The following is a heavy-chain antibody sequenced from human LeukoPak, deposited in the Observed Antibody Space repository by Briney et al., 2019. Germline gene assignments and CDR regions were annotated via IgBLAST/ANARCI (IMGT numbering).Heavy chain of an antibody. V-gene: IGHV3-7*01. CDR1: GFTFSNFW. CDR2: IKQDGSEK. CDR3: ARDGYCSGGSCYSGPPPYDY. Sequence: PGGSLRLSCAASGFTFSNFWMSWVRQAPGKGLEWVANIKQDGSEKYYVDSVKGRFTISRDNAKNSLYLQMNSLRAEDTAVYYCARDGYCSGGSCYSGPPPYDYWGQGTLVTVSS. D-gene: IGHD2-15*01. J-gene: IGHJ4*02.